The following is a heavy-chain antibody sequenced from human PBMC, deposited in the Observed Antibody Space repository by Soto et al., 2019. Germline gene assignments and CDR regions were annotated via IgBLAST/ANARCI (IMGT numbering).Heavy chain of an antibody. CDR1: GYTFTIYY. D-gene: IGHD2-21*02. Sequence: QVQLVQSGAEVKKPGASVRVSCKASGYTFTIYYMHWLRQAPGQGLEWMGWLNPHTGGTNYAQEFQGGVSMTRYTSFSTAYMELSRLRSDDTAVYYCARDNGGEVVTAVFDFWGQGTLVTVSS. V-gene: IGHV1-2*02. J-gene: IGHJ4*02. CDR2: LNPHTGGT. CDR3: ARDNGGEVVTAVFDF.